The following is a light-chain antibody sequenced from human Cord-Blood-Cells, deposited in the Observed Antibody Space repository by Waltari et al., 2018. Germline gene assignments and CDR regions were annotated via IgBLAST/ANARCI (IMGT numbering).Light chain of an antibody. CDR3: QSYDSSLSGSV. Sequence: QSVLTQPPSVSGAPGPRVTISCTGSSSNIGAGYDVNSYQQLPGTAPNLLIYGNGNRPSGVPDRFSGSKSGTSASLAITGLQAEDEADYYCQSYDSSLSGSVFGGGTKLTVL. CDR2: GNG. J-gene: IGLJ3*02. V-gene: IGLV1-40*01. CDR1: SSNIGAGYD.